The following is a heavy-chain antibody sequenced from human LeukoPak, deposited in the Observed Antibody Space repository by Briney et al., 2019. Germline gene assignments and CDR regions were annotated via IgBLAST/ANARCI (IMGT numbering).Heavy chain of an antibody. J-gene: IGHJ6*03. D-gene: IGHD3-3*01. Sequence: GGSLRLSCAASGFTFSSYSMNWVRQAPGKGLEWVSSISSSSSYKYYADSVKGRFTISRDNAKNSLYLQMNSLRAEDTAVYYCARAGYDFWSGYYYYMDVWGKGTTVTVSS. V-gene: IGHV3-21*01. CDR1: GFTFSSYS. CDR2: ISSSSSYK. CDR3: ARAGYDFWSGYYYYMDV.